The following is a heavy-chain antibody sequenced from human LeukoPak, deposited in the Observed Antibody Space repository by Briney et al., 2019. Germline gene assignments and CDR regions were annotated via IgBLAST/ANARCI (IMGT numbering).Heavy chain of an antibody. CDR3: ARARGSGRSWYFDR. J-gene: IGHJ2*01. Sequence: SGGSLRLSCAASGFTLSGYWMSWVRQAPGKGLEWVASVKQDGSDKYYVDSVKGRFTISRDNAKNSLYVQMNRLRAEDTAVYYCARARGSGRSWYFDRWGRGTVVTVSS. CDR1: GFTLSGYW. V-gene: IGHV3-7*04. CDR2: VKQDGSDK. D-gene: IGHD3-3*01.